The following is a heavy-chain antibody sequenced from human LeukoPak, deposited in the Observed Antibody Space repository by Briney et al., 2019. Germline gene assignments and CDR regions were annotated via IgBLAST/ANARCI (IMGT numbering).Heavy chain of an antibody. CDR3: ARVRPDTAMVTHYYYYYTDV. Sequence: GASVKVSCKASGYTFTGYYMHWVRQAPGQGLEWMGWINPNSGGTNYAQKFQGRVTMTRDTSISTAYMELSRLRSDDTAVYYCARVRPDTAMVTHYYYYYTDVWGKGTTVTVSS. D-gene: IGHD5-18*01. V-gene: IGHV1-2*02. CDR1: GYTFTGYY. J-gene: IGHJ6*03. CDR2: INPNSGGT.